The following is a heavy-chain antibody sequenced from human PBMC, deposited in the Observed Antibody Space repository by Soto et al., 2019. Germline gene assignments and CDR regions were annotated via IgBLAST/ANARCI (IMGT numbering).Heavy chain of an antibody. J-gene: IGHJ6*02. CDR3: ARGKYRAPTMYYYYGLHX. CDR1: GRSSSGYY. V-gene: IGHV4-34*01. D-gene: IGHD2-2*01. Sequence: SESLCLTCAVYGRSSSGYYWTWIRQPPGKGLEWILYVNHGAKTNYNPSLKRRVSISVDMSNNQVSLSLSSVNAADTALYFCARGKYRAPTMYYYYGLHXWGQGTRFTVS. CDR2: VNHGAKT.